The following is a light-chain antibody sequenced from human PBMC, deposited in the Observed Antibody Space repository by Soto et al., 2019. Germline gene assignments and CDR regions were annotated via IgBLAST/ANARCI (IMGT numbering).Light chain of an antibody. CDR2: DVT. V-gene: IGLV2-14*01. Sequence: QSALTQPASVSGSPGQSITISCSGPTTVIHDFNSISWYQHHPGKAPKLIAYDVTRRPSGVSRRFSGSKSGLTASLTIYGLQAEDEADYFCASYTTTNILLFGTATKVTVL. CDR3: ASYTTTNILL. J-gene: IGLJ1*01. CDR1: TTVIHDFNS.